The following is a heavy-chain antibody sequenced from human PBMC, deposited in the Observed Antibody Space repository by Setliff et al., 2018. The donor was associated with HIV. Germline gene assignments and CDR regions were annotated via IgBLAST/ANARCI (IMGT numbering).Heavy chain of an antibody. CDR1: GGSMRSHY. J-gene: IGHJ1*01. CDR2: IDYSGSP. V-gene: IGHV4-59*08. D-gene: IGHD3-22*01. CDR3: ARHVYYDSGGSLLGEFFQH. Sequence: SETLSLTCTVSGGSMRSHYWSWIRQPPGKGLEWIGYIDYSGSPNYNPSLKSRVTISVDRSKNQVSLRMSSVTAADTAVYYCARHVYYDSGGSLLGEFFQHWGQGTVVTVSS.